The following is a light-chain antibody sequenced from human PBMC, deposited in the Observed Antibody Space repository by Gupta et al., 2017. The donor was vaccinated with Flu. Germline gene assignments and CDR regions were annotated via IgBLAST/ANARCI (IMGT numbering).Light chain of an antibody. CDR2: AAS. J-gene: IGKJ4*01. CDR1: EGIGDF. Sequence: DLPLTQSPSLLSASVGDRVTITCRAGEGIGDFLAWYQQKPGKAPKLLIFAASTLESGVPSRFSGSGSGTXFTLTIXNLQPEDFATYYCQQLNNYPMTFGXGTKVEV. V-gene: IGKV1-9*01. CDR3: QQLNNYPMT.